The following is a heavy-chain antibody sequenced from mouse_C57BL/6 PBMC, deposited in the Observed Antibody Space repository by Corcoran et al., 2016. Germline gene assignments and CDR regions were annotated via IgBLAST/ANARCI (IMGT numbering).Heavy chain of an antibody. CDR3: ARSGTTVVATKAMDY. Sequence: QVQLQQSGPELVKPGASVKISCKASGYSFTSYYIHWVKQRPGQGLEWIGWIYPGSGNTKYNEKFKGKATLTADTSSSTAYMQLSSLTSEDSAVYYCARSGTTVVATKAMDYWGQGTSVTVSS. CDR2: IYPGSGNT. V-gene: IGHV1-66*01. D-gene: IGHD1-1*01. CDR1: GYSFTSYY. J-gene: IGHJ4*01.